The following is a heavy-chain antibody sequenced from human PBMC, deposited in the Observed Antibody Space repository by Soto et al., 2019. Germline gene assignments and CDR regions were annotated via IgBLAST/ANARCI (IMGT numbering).Heavy chain of an antibody. CDR1: GFTFSNAR. Sequence: GGSLRLSCAASGFTFSNARMSWVRQAPGKGLEWVGRIKSKTDGGTTDYAAPVKGRFTISRDDSKDTLYLQLNSLKTEDTAMYYCAIVSGSGWAFDYWGQGTLVTVSS. V-gene: IGHV3-15*01. CDR2: IKSKTDGGTT. CDR3: AIVSGSGWAFDY. J-gene: IGHJ4*02. D-gene: IGHD6-19*01.